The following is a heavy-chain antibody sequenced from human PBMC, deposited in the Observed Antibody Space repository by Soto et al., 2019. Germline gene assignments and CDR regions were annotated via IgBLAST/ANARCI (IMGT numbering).Heavy chain of an antibody. V-gene: IGHV4-34*01. CDR3: ARGIKPQQRELNCFDP. CDR2: INHSGST. CDR1: GGSFSGYY. Sequence: SETLSLTCAVYGGSFSGYYWSWIRQPPGKGLEWIGEINHSGSTNYNPSLKSRVTISVDTSKNQLSLKLSSVTAADTAEYYCARGIKPQQRELNCFDPWGKGTLVTVSP. J-gene: IGHJ5*02. D-gene: IGHD6-25*01.